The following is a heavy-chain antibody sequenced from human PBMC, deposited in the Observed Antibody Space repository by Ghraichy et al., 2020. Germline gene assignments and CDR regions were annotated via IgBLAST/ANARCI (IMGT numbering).Heavy chain of an antibody. V-gene: IGHV3-7*01. J-gene: IGHJ4*02. CDR1: GFTFSSYW. CDR2: IKQDGSEK. Sequence: LSLTCAASGFTFSSYWMSWVRQAPGKGLEWVANIKQDGSEKYYVDSVKGRFTISRDNAKNSLYLQMNSLRAEDTAVYYCARLGSSWYSDYFDYWGQGTLVTVSS. D-gene: IGHD6-13*01. CDR3: ARLGSSWYSDYFDY.